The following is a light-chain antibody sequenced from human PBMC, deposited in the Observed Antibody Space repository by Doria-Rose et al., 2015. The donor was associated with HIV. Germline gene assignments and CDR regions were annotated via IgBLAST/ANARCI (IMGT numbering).Light chain of an antibody. CDR1: QSFSSTY. CDR3: HQYVTSWT. V-gene: IGKV3-20*01. Sequence: TQSPGTLSLSPGERATLSGRASQSFSSTYLAWYQQKPGQAPSLLIYDGSTMATGIPDTFRASGSGTEFTLTINRLEPEDFALYYCHQYVTSWTFGQGTKVEF. CDR2: DGS. J-gene: IGKJ1*01.